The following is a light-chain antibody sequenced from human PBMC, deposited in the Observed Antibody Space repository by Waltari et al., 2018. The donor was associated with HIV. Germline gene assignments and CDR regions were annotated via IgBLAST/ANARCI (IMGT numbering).Light chain of an antibody. V-gene: IGKV2-28*01. CDR1: QSLLHSDGNKD. CDR3: MQSLQTPT. J-gene: IGKJ5*01. Sequence: DIVMIQSPLSLPVTPGEPASISCRSSQSLLHSDGNKDLEWYVKKPGQSPQLLIHLGSNRASGVPDRFSGSGSGTHFILKISKGEAEDVGIFFCMQSLQTPTFGQGTRLDI. CDR2: LGS.